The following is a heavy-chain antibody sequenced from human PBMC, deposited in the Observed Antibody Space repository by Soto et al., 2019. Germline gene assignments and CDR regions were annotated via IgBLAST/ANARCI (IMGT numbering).Heavy chain of an antibody. V-gene: IGHV4-39*01. D-gene: IGHD2-2*01. CDR3: ARQATTSWSY. J-gene: IGHJ4*01. Sequence: SETLSLTCKVSGDSMNIDDYYWGWIRQPPGKGLEWIGSIHYTGDTYYSPSLKSRVTISRDASMNQFSLRLTSVNVADTAMYYCARQATTSWSYWGQGTQVTVS. CDR2: IHYTGDT. CDR1: GDSMNIDDYY.